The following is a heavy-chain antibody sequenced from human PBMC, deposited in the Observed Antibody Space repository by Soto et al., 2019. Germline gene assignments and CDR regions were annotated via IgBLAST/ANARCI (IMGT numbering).Heavy chain of an antibody. CDR2: CTPSSSSI. V-gene: IGHV3-21*01. CDR3: ARDAASSLDH. Sequence: PGRSLRLSCAASGFTFKLYTMHWVRQAPGKGLEWVSFCTPSSSSISCADSVEGRFTISRDNARNSLYLQIHNLRAEDTAVYYCARDAASSLDHRGQGTLVTVSS. D-gene: IGHD6-13*01. J-gene: IGHJ4*02. CDR1: GFTFKLYT.